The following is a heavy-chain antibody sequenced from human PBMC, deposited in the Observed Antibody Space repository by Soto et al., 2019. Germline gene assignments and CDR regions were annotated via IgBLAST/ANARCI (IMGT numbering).Heavy chain of an antibody. D-gene: IGHD3-22*01. J-gene: IGHJ6*02. CDR3: ARGIAGHSSGYYLLYYYGMDV. CDR1: GGTFSSYA. Sequence: QVQLVQSGAEVKKPGSSVKVSCKASGGTFSSYAISWVRQAPGQGLEWMGGIIPIFGTANYAQKFQGRVTITADESTSKAYMELSSLSSEDTAVYYCARGIAGHSSGYYLLYYYGMDVWGQGTTVTVSS. V-gene: IGHV1-69*01. CDR2: IIPIFGTA.